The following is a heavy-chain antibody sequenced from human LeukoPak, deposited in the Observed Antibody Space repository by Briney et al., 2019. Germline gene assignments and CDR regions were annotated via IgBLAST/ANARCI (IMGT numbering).Heavy chain of an antibody. CDR1: GFTVSKKY. J-gene: IGHJ5*02. CDR2: IYSGGST. CDR3: AGGPKQQLLWGRASNGFDP. Sequence: PGGSLRLSCAASGFTVSKKYMSWVRQAPGKGLEWVSVIYSGGSTYYADSVKGRFTISRDNSKNMLYLQMNSLRAEDTAVYYCAGGPKQQLLWGRASNGFDPWGQGTLVTVSS. D-gene: IGHD2-2*01. V-gene: IGHV3-66*01.